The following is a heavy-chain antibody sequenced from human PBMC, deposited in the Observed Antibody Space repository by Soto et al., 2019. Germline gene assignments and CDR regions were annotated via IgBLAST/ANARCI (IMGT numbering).Heavy chain of an antibody. D-gene: IGHD3-10*01. Sequence: SETLSLTCAVSGGSFSSYFWSWIRQPPGKGLEWIGYIFHTGSTSYNTSLKSRVTMSIDTSKSQFSLKLNSVTAADTAVYYCAKLSGDYHYSLAYWGQGILVTVSS. V-gene: IGHV4-59*01. CDR2: IFHTGST. J-gene: IGHJ4*02. CDR3: AKLSGDYHYSLAY. CDR1: GGSFSSYF.